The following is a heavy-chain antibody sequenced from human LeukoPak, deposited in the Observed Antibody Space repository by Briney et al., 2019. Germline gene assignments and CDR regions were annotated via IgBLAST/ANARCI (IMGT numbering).Heavy chain of an antibody. CDR3: ARHRHYDILTGYDY. CDR2: INHSGST. Sequence: SETLSLTCAVYGGSFSGYYWSWIRQPPGKGLEWIGEINHSGSTNYNPSLKSRVTISVDTSKNHFSLKLSSVTAADTAVYYCARHRHYDILTGYDYWAQGTLVTVSS. V-gene: IGHV4-34*01. J-gene: IGHJ4*02. D-gene: IGHD3-9*01. CDR1: GGSFSGYY.